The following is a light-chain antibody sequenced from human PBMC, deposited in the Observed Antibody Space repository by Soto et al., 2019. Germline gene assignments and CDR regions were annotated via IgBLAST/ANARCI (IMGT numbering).Light chain of an antibody. CDR2: EGS. Sequence: QSALTQPASVSGSPGQSITISCIGTSTDVGSYNFVSWYQQHPGKAPKVMIYEGSKRPSGVSNRFSGSKSGNTASLTISGLQAVDEGDYYCCSYAGRSTWVFGGGTQLTVL. V-gene: IGLV2-23*01. CDR1: STDVGSYNF. J-gene: IGLJ3*02. CDR3: CSYAGRSTWV.